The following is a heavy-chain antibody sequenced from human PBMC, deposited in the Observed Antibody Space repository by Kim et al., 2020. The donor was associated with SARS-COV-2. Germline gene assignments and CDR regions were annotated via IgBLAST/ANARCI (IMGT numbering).Heavy chain of an antibody. V-gene: IGHV3-23*01. CDR3: AKGGSYYYDSSGYFDY. J-gene: IGHJ4*02. CDR2: IGGSGGST. Sequence: GGSLRLSCAASGFTFSSYAMSWVRQAPGKGLEWVSGIGGSGGSTYYADSVKGRFTISRDNSKNTLYLQMNSLRAEDTAVYYCAKGGSYYYDSSGYFDYWGQGTLVTVSS. D-gene: IGHD3-22*01. CDR1: GFTFSSYA.